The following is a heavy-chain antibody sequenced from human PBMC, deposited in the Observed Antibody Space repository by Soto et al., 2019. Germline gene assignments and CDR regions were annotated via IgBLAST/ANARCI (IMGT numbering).Heavy chain of an antibody. CDR3: ARQWPGHFDY. J-gene: IGHJ4*02. CDR1: GGSISTFY. V-gene: IGHV4-59*08. Sequence: SETLSLTCTVSGGSISTFYWSWIRQPPGNGLEWIGYIYYSGSTNYNPSLKSRVTISVDTSKHQFSLKLTSVTAADTAVYYCARQWPGHFDYWGQGTLVTVSS. CDR2: IYYSGST.